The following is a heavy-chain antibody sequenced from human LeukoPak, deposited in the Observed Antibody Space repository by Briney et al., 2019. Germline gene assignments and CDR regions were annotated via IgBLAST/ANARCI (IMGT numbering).Heavy chain of an antibody. V-gene: IGHV1-46*01. CDR3: ATSAFDY. D-gene: IGHD2-15*01. Sequence: ASVKVSCKASGYTFTSYYMHWVRQAPGQGLEWMGTFNPSENSTSYAQKFQSRVTLTRDTSTSTVYMELSSLRSDDTAMYYCATSAFDYWGQGTLVTVPS. CDR1: GYTFTSYY. CDR2: FNPSENST. J-gene: IGHJ4*02.